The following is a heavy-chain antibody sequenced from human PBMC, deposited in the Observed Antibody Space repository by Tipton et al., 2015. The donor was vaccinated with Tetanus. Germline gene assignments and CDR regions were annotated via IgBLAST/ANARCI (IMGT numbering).Heavy chain of an antibody. J-gene: IGHJ5*02. V-gene: IGHV4-4*07. Sequence: TLSLTCTVSGGSISSYYWSWIRQPAGKGLEWIGRIYTSGSTNYNPSLKSRVTMSVDTSKNQFSLKLSSVTAADTAVYYCARDPPITMVRGVKLGDNWFDPWGQGTLVTVSS. CDR1: GGSISSYY. CDR3: ARDPPITMVRGVKLGDNWFDP. CDR2: IYTSGST. D-gene: IGHD3-10*01.